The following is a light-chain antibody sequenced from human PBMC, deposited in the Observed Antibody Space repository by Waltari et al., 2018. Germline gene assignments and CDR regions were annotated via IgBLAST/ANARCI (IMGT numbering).Light chain of an antibody. V-gene: IGKV3-15*01. CDR3: QQYNYWPGT. Sequence: IAMTQSPATLSVSPRESATLSCRASQTVNTNLAWYLQKPGQAPRLLIYAASKRATGIPARFSGGGSGTEFTLTISGLQSEDSAVYYCQQYNYWPGTFGQGTTLDIK. CDR2: AAS. CDR1: QTVNTN. J-gene: IGKJ2*01.